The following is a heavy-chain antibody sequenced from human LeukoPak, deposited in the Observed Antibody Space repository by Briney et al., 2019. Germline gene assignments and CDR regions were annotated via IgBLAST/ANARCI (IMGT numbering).Heavy chain of an antibody. CDR1: GFTFSSYS. Sequence: GGSLRLSCAASGFTFSSYSMNWVRQAPGKGLEWVSSISSSSYIYYADSVKGRFTISRDNAKNSLYLQMNSLRAEDTAVYYCARGRVGATQDYWGQGTLVTVSS. D-gene: IGHD1-26*01. CDR2: ISSSSYI. V-gene: IGHV3-21*01. CDR3: ARGRVGATQDY. J-gene: IGHJ4*02.